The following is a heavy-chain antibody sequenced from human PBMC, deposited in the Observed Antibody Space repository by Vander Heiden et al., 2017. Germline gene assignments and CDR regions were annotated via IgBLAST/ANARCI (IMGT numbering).Heavy chain of an antibody. CDR1: AGPISSSSYY. CDR2: IYYSGRT. J-gene: IGHJ4*02. D-gene: IGHD6-13*01. Sequence: QLQLQESGPGLVKPSETLSLPCPVPAGPISSSSYYWGWIRQPPGKGLEWIGSIYYSGRTYYNPSLKSRVTISVDTSKNQFSLKLSSVTAADTAVYYCARSSYSSSWGIGYWGQGTLVTVSS. CDR3: ARSSYSSSWGIGY. V-gene: IGHV4-39*01.